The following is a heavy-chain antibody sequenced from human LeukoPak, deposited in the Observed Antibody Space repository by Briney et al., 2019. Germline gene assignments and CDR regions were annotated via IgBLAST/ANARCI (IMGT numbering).Heavy chain of an antibody. Sequence: SETLSLTCTVSGGSISSYYWSWIRQPPREGLEWIGYIYYSGSTNYNPSLKSRVTISVDTSKNQFSLKLSSVTAADTAVYYCARAEGSSSWYEYFQHWGQGTLVTVSS. CDR3: ARAEGSSSWYEYFQH. V-gene: IGHV4-59*01. D-gene: IGHD6-13*01. CDR1: GGSISSYY. CDR2: IYYSGST. J-gene: IGHJ1*01.